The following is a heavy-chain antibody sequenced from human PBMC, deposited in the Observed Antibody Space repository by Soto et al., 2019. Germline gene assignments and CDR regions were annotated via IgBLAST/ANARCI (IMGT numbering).Heavy chain of an antibody. CDR1: GYTFTSYG. J-gene: IGHJ4*02. V-gene: IGHV1-18*04. CDR2: ISGHNGNT. Sequence: QVQLVQSGAEVKKPGASVKVSCKASGYTFTSYGISWVRQAPRQGPEWMGWISGHNGNTNHPQSLQGRVTMTTDTSRNTAYMELRSLRSDDTAVYYCARHRFNYYDNTVYYYFDYWGQGTLVTVSS. CDR3: ARHRFNYYDNTVYYYFDY. D-gene: IGHD3-22*01.